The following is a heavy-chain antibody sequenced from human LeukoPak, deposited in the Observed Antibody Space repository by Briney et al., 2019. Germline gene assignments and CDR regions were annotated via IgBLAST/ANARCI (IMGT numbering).Heavy chain of an antibody. CDR1: GGSFSGYY. Sequence: SETLSLTCAVYGGSFSGYYWSWIRQPPGKGLEWIGEINHSGSTNYNPSLKSRVTISVDTSKNQFSLKLSSVTAADTAVYYCASLGPLSTTVTDDYWGQGTLVTVSS. J-gene: IGHJ4*02. CDR2: INHSGST. D-gene: IGHD4-17*01. V-gene: IGHV4-34*01. CDR3: ASLGPLSTTVTDDY.